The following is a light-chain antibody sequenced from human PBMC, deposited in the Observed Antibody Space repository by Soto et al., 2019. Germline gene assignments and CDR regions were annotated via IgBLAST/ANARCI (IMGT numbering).Light chain of an antibody. CDR3: QSYDSSLSGWV. CDR1: SSNIGAAYD. CDR2: GNN. Sequence: VLTQPPSVSGAPGQKVTISCTRSSSNIGAAYDVHWYQHLPGTAPKLLIYGNNNRPSGVPDRFSGSKSGTSASLAITGLQAEDEADYYCQSYDSSLSGWVFGGGTKLTVL. V-gene: IGLV1-40*01. J-gene: IGLJ3*02.